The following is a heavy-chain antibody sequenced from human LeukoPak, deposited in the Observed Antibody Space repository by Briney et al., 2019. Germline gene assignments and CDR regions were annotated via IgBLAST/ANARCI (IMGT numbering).Heavy chain of an antibody. D-gene: IGHD2-2*03. CDR3: AREETGYCSSTSCYAFDY. J-gene: IGHJ4*02. Sequence: GESLKISCKASGYTFTSYGISWVRQAPGQGLEWMGWISAYNGNTNYAQKLQGRVTMTTDTSTSTAYMELRSLRSDDTAVYYCAREETGYCSSTSCYAFDYWGQGTLVTVSS. V-gene: IGHV1-18*01. CDR1: GYTFTSYG. CDR2: ISAYNGNT.